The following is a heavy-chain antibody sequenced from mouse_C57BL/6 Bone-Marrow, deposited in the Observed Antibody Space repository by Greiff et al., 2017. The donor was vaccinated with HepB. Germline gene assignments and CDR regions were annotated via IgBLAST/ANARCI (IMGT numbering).Heavy chain of an antibody. V-gene: IGHV1-26*01. J-gene: IGHJ2*01. CDR3: ARGEAYYSNSHFDY. Sequence: VQLQQSGPELVKPGASVKISCKASGYTFTDYYMNWVKQSHGKSLEWIGDINPNNGGTSYNQKFKGKATLTVDKSSSTAYMELRSLTSEDSAVYYCARGEAYYSNSHFDYWGQGTTLTVSS. CDR1: GYTFTDYY. D-gene: IGHD2-5*01. CDR2: INPNNGGT.